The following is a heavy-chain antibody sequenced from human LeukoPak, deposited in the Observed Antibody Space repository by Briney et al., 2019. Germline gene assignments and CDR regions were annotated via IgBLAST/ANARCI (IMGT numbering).Heavy chain of an antibody. CDR1: GFTFSTYA. Sequence: GGSLRLSCTASGFTFSTYAMHWVRQAPGKGLQYVSGISSNGGSTYYANSVKGRFTISRDNSKNTLYLQMGSLRAEDMAVYYCARGRGSSWYYFDSWGQGTLVTVSS. CDR3: ARGRGSSWYYFDS. D-gene: IGHD6-13*01. V-gene: IGHV3-64*01. CDR2: ISSNGGST. J-gene: IGHJ4*02.